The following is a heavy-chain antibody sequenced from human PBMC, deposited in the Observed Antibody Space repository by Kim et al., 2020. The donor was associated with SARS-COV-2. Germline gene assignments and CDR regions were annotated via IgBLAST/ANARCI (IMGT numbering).Heavy chain of an antibody. V-gene: IGHV3-20*04. CDR2: IISYGGST. J-gene: IGHJ4*02. CDR1: GFTFGDYG. Sequence: GGSLRLSCEASGFTFGDYGMSWVRQVPGKGLEWVAGIISYGGSTDYADSVKGRFIISRDNARNSLFLQMNSLRVDDTAVYYCAKGDIGAPGDNWGQGTLV. CDR3: AKGDIGAPGDN. D-gene: IGHD6-13*01.